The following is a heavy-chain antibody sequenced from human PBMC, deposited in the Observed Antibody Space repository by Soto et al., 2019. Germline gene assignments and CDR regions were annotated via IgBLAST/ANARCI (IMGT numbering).Heavy chain of an antibody. CDR1: GFTFSNYA. D-gene: IGHD3-10*01. J-gene: IGHJ4*02. CDR3: ARKYSYGSGTYLFYFDY. V-gene: IGHV3-23*01. Sequence: PGGSLRLSCAASGFTFSNYAMSWVRQAPGKGLDWISTITYSGGTTHYADSVKGRFTVSRDNSKNTLYLQVNSLRADDTAVYYCARKYSYGSGTYLFYFDYWGQGTLVTVSS. CDR2: ITYSGGTT.